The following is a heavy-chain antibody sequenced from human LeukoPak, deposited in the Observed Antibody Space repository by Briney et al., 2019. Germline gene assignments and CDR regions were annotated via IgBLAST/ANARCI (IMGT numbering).Heavy chain of an antibody. CDR3: ARGPGLEYSTSWYAY. Sequence: PGRSLRLSCAASGFTFSSYGMHWVRQAPGKGLEWVAVISYDGSNKYYADSMKGRFTISRDNSKNTLYPQMNSLGAEDTAIYYCARGPGLEYSTSWYAYWGQGTLVTVSS. CDR1: GFTFSSYG. CDR2: ISYDGSNK. J-gene: IGHJ4*02. D-gene: IGHD6-13*01. V-gene: IGHV3-30*03.